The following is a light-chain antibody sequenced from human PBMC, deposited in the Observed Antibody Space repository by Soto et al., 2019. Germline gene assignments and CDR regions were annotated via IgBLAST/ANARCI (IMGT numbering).Light chain of an antibody. CDR3: QQYNTWPRT. CDR1: QSVSSN. V-gene: IGKV3-15*01. J-gene: IGKJ1*01. CDR2: GAS. Sequence: ETVMTQSAATLSVSPGERATLSCRASQSVSSNLAWYQQKPGQAPRLLIYGASTRVTGIPARFSGSGSGTEFTLTISSLQSEDFAVYYCQQYNTWPRTFGQGTKVEIK.